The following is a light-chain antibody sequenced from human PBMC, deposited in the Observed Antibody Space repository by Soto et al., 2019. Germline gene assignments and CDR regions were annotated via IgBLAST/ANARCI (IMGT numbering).Light chain of an antibody. CDR3: AAWDDSLSGWV. Sequence: QSVLTQPPSASGTPGQRVSISCSGSSTNIGRNSISWYQNLPGTAPKLLIYTNNQLPSGVPARFSGSKSGTSASLAISGLQSEDEADYYCAAWDDSLSGWVFGGGTKLTVL. CDR1: STNIGRNS. J-gene: IGLJ3*02. CDR2: TNN. V-gene: IGLV1-44*01.